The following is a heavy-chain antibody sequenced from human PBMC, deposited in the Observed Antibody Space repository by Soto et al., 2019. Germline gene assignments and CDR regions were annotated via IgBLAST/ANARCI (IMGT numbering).Heavy chain of an antibody. CDR1: GFTFSSYA. CDR2: ISGSGGST. J-gene: IGHJ3*02. Sequence: HPGGSLRLSCAASGFTFSSYAMSWVRQAPGKGLEWVSAISGSGGSTYYADSVKGRFTISRDNSKNTLYLQMNSLRAEDTAVYYCAKDPSITGTTIGIAPIWGQGTMVTVSS. V-gene: IGHV3-23*01. D-gene: IGHD1-7*01. CDR3: AKDPSITGTTIGIAPI.